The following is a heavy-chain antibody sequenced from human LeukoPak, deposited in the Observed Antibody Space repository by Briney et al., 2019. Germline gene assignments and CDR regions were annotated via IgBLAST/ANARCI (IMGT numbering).Heavy chain of an antibody. J-gene: IGHJ4*02. CDR3: ARASSSGWYHGDY. V-gene: IGHV1-69*05. CDR2: IIPIFGTA. D-gene: IGHD6-19*01. CDR1: GGTFSSYA. Sequence: GASVKVSCKASGGTFSSYAISWVRQAPGQGLEWMGGIIPIFGTANYAQKLQGRVTMTTDTSTSTAYMELRSLRSDDTAVYYCARASSSGWYHGDYWGQGTLVTVSS.